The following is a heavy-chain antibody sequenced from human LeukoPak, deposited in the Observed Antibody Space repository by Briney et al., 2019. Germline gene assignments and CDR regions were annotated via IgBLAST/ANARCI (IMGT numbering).Heavy chain of an antibody. J-gene: IGHJ4*02. CDR2: INHSGGT. CDR3: ARIRCGHTNGICYNY. D-gene: IGHD2-8*01. Sequence: SETLSLTCAVYGVSFSGYYWSWIRQPPGKGLEWIGEINHSGGTKYNPSLKSRVTISIDTPENQFSLKLSSVAAADTAVYYCARIRCGHTNGICYNYWGQGTLVTISS. CDR1: GVSFSGYY. V-gene: IGHV4-34*01.